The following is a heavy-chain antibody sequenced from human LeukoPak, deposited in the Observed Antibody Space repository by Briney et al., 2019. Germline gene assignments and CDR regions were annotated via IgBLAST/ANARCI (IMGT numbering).Heavy chain of an antibody. CDR3: AKDVELSYDFWSGYLYAHYYGMDV. Sequence: GGSLRLSCAASGFTFSSYGMHWVRQAPGKGLEWVAVISYDGSNKYYADSVKGRLTISRDNSKNTLYLQMNSLRAEDTAVYYCAKDVELSYDFWSGYLYAHYYGMDVWGQGTTVTVSS. CDR2: ISYDGSNK. CDR1: GFTFSSYG. V-gene: IGHV3-30*18. J-gene: IGHJ6*02. D-gene: IGHD3-3*01.